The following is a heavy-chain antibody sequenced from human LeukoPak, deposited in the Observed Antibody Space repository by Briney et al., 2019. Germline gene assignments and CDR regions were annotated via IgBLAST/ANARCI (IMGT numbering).Heavy chain of an antibody. J-gene: IGHJ4*02. CDR2: ISYDGSNK. CDR3: ARVKQRYYFDY. CDR1: GFTFSSYA. V-gene: IGHV3-30*04. D-gene: IGHD6-25*01. Sequence: GGSLRLSCAASGFTFSSYAMHWVRQAPGKGLEWVAVISYDGSNKYYADSVKGRFTISRDNSKNTLYLQMNSLIAEDTAVYYCARVKQRYYFDYWGQGTLVTVSS.